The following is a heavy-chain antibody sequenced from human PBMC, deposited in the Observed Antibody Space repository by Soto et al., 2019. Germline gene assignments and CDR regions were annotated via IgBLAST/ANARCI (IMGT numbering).Heavy chain of an antibody. CDR3: ARDGAD. D-gene: IGHD2-15*01. CDR1: GFTFSNYA. V-gene: IGHV3-30-3*01. J-gene: IGHJ4*02. CDR2: LSSDGSNK. Sequence: QVQLVESGGGVVQPGRSLRLSCAASGFTFSNYAMHWVRQAPGKGLEWVAVLSSDGSNKYYADSVKGRFTISRDNSKNTLYLQMNSLTPEDTAVYYCARDGADWGQGTLVTVSS.